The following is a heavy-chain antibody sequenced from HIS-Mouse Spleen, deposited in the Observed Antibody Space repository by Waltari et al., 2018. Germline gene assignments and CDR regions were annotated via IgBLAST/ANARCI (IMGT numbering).Heavy chain of an antibody. CDR3: AREIPYSSSWYDWYFDL. D-gene: IGHD6-13*01. V-gene: IGHV4-39*07. CDR1: GGSISSSSYY. J-gene: IGHJ2*01. CDR2: IYYRGGT. Sequence: QLQLQESGPGLVKPSETLSLTCTVSGGSISSSSYYWGWIRQPPGKGLEWIGSIYYRGGTYYNPSRKSRGTISVDTSKNQFSLKLSSVTAADTAVYYCAREIPYSSSWYDWYFDLWGRGTLVTVSS.